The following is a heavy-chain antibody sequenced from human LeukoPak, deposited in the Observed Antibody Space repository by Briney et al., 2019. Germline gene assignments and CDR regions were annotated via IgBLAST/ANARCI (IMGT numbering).Heavy chain of an antibody. CDR2: FDPEDGET. CDR3: ATSLTIAARPPYYYGMDV. J-gene: IGHJ6*02. V-gene: IGHV1-24*01. CDR1: GYTLTELS. D-gene: IGHD6-6*01. Sequence: ASVKVSCKVSGYTLTELSMHWVRQAPGKGLEWMGGFDPEDGETIYAQKFQGRVTMTEDTSTDTAYMELSSLRSGDTAVYYCATSLTIAARPPYYYGMDVWGQGTTVTVSS.